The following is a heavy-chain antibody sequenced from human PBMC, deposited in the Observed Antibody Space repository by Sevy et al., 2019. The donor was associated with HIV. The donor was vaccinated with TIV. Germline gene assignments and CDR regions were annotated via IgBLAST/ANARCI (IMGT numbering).Heavy chain of an antibody. Sequence: SETLSLTCTVSGGSISSSSYYWGWIRQPPGKGLEWIGSIYYSGSTYYNPSLKSRVTISVDTSKNQFSLKLSSVTAADTAVYYCARLSLGELSLLDYFDYWGQGTLVTVSS. CDR1: GGSISSSSYY. CDR3: ARLSLGELSLLDYFDY. V-gene: IGHV4-39*01. J-gene: IGHJ4*02. CDR2: IYYSGST. D-gene: IGHD3-16*02.